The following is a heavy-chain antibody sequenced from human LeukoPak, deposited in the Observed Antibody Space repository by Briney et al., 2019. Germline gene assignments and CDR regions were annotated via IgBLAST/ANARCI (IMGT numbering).Heavy chain of an antibody. J-gene: IGHJ5*02. CDR2: ISGSGGST. D-gene: IGHD3-10*01. Sequence: GRSLRLSCAASRFTFSTYAMHWVRQAPGKGLEWVSAISGSGGSTSYADSVKGRFTISRDNSKNTLYLQMNSLRAEDTAVYYCAKYPTYYYGSGSPSPTWFDPWGQGTLVTVSS. CDR3: AKYPTYYYGSGSPSPTWFDP. CDR1: RFTFSTYA. V-gene: IGHV3-23*01.